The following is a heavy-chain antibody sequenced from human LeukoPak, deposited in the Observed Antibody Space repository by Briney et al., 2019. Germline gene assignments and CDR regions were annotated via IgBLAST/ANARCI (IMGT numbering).Heavy chain of an antibody. Sequence: SETLSLTFTVSGGSITSYYWSWIRQPPGKGLEWIGHFYYTGSTNYNPSLKSRVTISAETSRNQFSLRLNSVTAADTAVYYCARAKWELVESWGQGTLVTVSS. CDR1: GGSITSYY. J-gene: IGHJ4*02. V-gene: IGHV4-59*12. CDR2: FYYTGST. D-gene: IGHD1-26*01. CDR3: ARAKWELVES.